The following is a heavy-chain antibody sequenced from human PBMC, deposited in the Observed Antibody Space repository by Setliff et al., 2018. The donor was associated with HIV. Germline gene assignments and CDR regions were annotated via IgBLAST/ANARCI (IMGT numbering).Heavy chain of an antibody. CDR3: ARAMVPDSSGYIFFPGLPDY. J-gene: IGHJ4*02. V-gene: IGHV3-23*01. CDR1: GFTFGSYA. Sequence: GSLRLSCAPSGFTFGSYAMSWVRQAPGKGLEWVSVISGSGDSTFYADSLKGRFTISRDNSKNTLYLQMNSLRAEDTAVYYCARAMVPDSSGYIFFPGLPDYWGQGTLVTVSS. CDR2: ISGSGDST. D-gene: IGHD3-22*01.